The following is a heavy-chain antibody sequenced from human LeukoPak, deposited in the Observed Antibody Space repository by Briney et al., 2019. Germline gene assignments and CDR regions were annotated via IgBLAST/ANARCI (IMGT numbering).Heavy chain of an antibody. D-gene: IGHD4-17*01. Sequence: GGSLRLSCAASGFTFRSYAMSWVRQAPGKGLEWVSAISGSGGSTYYADSVKGRFTISRDNSKNTLYLQMNSLRAEDTALYYCAKDIGGATDYGDYDLYGMDVWGQGTTVTVSS. J-gene: IGHJ6*02. CDR1: GFTFRSYA. CDR2: ISGSGGST. CDR3: AKDIGGATDYGDYDLYGMDV. V-gene: IGHV3-23*01.